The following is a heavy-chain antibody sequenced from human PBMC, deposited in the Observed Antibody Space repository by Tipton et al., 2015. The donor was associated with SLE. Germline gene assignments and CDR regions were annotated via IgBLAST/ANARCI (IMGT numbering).Heavy chain of an antibody. Sequence: LRLSCTVSGGSISSGSHYWGWIRQSPGKGLEWIGSIYHSGSTNYNPSLKSRVTISDDTSKTQFSLKLTSVTAADTAVYYCAKQAYCSDTSCSPFNYWGQGALVTVSS. V-gene: IGHV4-39*01. J-gene: IGHJ4*02. CDR2: IYHSGST. D-gene: IGHD2-2*01. CDR3: AKQAYCSDTSCSPFNY. CDR1: GGSISSGSHY.